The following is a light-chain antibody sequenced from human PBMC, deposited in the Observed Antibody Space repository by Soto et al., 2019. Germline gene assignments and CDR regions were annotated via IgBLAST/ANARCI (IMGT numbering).Light chain of an antibody. V-gene: IGKV3-20*01. CDR3: QQYGSSPTWT. J-gene: IGKJ1*01. CDR1: QSVSSNY. CDR2: GAS. Sequence: ESVLTQSPSTLSLSPGERASLSCRASQSVSSNYLAWYQQKPGQAPRLLIYGASTRATGIPDRFSGSGSGTDFTLTISRLESEDSAVYYCQQYGSSPTWTFGQGTKVDIK.